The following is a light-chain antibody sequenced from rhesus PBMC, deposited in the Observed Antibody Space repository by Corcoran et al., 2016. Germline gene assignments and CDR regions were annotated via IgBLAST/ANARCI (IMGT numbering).Light chain of an antibody. CDR3: LQSSKWPYS. Sequence: EIVMTQSPATLTLSPGERATLSCRASQSVSSYLTWYLQKPGQAPRLLIYGASTRAAAIPAGFSCSGSGTEFTLTISSLEPEDVGVYFCLQSSKWPYSFGQGTKVEIK. CDR2: GAS. CDR1: QSVSSY. J-gene: IGKJ2*01. V-gene: IGKV3-24*03.